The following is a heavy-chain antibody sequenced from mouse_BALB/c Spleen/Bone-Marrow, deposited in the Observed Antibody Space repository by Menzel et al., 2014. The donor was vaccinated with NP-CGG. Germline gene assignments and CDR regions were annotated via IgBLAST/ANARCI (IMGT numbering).Heavy chain of an antibody. CDR1: GFTFSSYA. V-gene: IGHV5-6-5*01. CDR2: ISSGGST. J-gene: IGHJ3*01. CDR3: SRGGAGNWFAY. D-gene: IGHD2-1*01. Sequence: LQQSGGGLVKPGGSLKLSRAASGFTFSSYAMSWVRQTPEKRLEWVASISSGGSTYYPDSVKGRFTISRDNARNILYLQMSSLRSEDTAMYYRSRGGAGNWFAYWGQGTLVTVSA.